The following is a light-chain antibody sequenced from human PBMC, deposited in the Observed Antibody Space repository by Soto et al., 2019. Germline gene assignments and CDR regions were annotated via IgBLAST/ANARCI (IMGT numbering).Light chain of an antibody. Sequence: EIVLTQSPGTLSLSPGERATLSCRASQSVINDLAWYQQKPGQVPRLFIYDASTRTTGVPARFSGSGSGTEFNLTISSLRSEDVAVYYCHHYYRWPWTFGQGTKVDIK. CDR1: QSVIND. CDR3: HHYYRWPWT. V-gene: IGKV3-15*01. CDR2: DAS. J-gene: IGKJ1*01.